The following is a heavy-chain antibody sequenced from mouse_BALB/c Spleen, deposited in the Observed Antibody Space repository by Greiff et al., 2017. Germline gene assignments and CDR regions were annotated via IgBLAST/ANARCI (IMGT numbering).Heavy chain of an antibody. V-gene: IGHV1-9*01. CDR3: ARRGGKVLLDY. J-gene: IGHJ2*01. Sequence: VKLVESGAELMKPGASVKISCKATGYTFSSYWIEWVKQRPGHGLEWIGEILPGSGSTNYNEKFKGKATFTADTSSNTAYMQLSSLTSEDSAVYYCARRGGKVLLDYWGQGTTLTVSS. D-gene: IGHD2-1*01. CDR1: GYTFSSYW. CDR2: ILPGSGST.